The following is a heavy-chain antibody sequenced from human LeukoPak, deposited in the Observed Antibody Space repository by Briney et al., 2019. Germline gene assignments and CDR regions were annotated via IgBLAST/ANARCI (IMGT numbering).Heavy chain of an antibody. Sequence: PSETLSLTCAVYGGSFSGHYWTWIRQPPGMGLEWVGEINHSGSTTYNPSLNTRVTISVATSKNQISLKLSSVTAADTAVYYCARPRYGSGSLDSWGQGTLVTVSS. J-gene: IGHJ4*02. CDR1: GGSFSGHY. D-gene: IGHD3-10*01. V-gene: IGHV4-34*01. CDR3: ARPRYGSGSLDS. CDR2: INHSGST.